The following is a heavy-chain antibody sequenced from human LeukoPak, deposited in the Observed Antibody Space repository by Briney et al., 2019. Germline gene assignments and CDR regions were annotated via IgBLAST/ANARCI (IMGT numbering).Heavy chain of an antibody. V-gene: IGHV1-2*02. Sequence: GASVKVSCKACGYTFTAYYIHWVRQAPGQGLEWMGWINPDSGDTNYAQKFQGGVTMTRDTSISIAYMELNRLRSDDTAVYYCARESGAFDIWGQGTMVTVS. CDR1: GYTFTAYY. CDR3: ARESGAFDI. CDR2: INPDSGDT. J-gene: IGHJ3*02.